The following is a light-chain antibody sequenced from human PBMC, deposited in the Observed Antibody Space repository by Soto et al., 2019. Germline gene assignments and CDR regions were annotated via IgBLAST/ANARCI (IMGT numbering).Light chain of an antibody. Sequence: EIVLTQSPGTLSLSPGERATLSCRASQSVSSSYLAWYQQKPGQAPRLLIYGASSRATGIPDRFSGSGSGTDFTLTISRLEPEDFAVYYCQPYDRWWTFGQGTKVEIK. V-gene: IGKV3-20*01. J-gene: IGKJ1*01. CDR1: QSVSSSY. CDR2: GAS. CDR3: QPYDRWWT.